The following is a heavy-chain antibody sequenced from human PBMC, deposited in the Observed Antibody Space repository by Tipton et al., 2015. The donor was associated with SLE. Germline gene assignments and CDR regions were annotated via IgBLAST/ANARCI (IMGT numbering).Heavy chain of an antibody. CDR1: GGSISSSYY. Sequence: TLSLTCTVSGGSISSSYYWGWIRPSPGQGLEWIGSISYPGSTYYNPSLKSRVTISVDMSKNQFSLKLTSVTAADTAVYYCATSPLTLWGQGTLVTVSS. D-gene: IGHD2-2*01. J-gene: IGHJ4*02. CDR2: ISYPGST. V-gene: IGHV4-39*07. CDR3: ATSPLTL.